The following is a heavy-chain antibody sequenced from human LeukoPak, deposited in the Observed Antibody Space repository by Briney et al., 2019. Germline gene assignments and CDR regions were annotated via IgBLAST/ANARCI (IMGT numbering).Heavy chain of an antibody. CDR3: AREAQVGGALQS. CDR2: IKTDGSRT. J-gene: IGHJ5*02. Sequence: GGSLRLSCAASGFTVSSNYMSWVRQAPGKGLVWVSRIKTDGSRTMYADFLQGRFTISRDTAKNTLFLQMNSLRAEDTAVYYCAREAQVGGALQSWGQGTLVTVSS. CDR1: GFTVSSNY. V-gene: IGHV3-74*03. D-gene: IGHD1-26*01.